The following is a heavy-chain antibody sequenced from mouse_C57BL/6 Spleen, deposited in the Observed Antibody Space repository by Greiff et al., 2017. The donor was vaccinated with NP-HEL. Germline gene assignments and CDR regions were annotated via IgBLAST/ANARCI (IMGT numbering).Heavy chain of an antibody. Sequence: EVKLVESGEGLVKPGGSLKLSCAASGFTFSSYAMSWVRQTPEKRLEWVAYISSGGDYIYYADTVKGRFTISRDNARNTLYLQMSSLKSEDTAMYYCTRDDGYYAFDYWGQGTTLTVSS. CDR1: GFTFSSYA. CDR3: TRDDGYYAFDY. J-gene: IGHJ2*01. V-gene: IGHV5-9-1*02. D-gene: IGHD2-3*01. CDR2: ISSGGDYI.